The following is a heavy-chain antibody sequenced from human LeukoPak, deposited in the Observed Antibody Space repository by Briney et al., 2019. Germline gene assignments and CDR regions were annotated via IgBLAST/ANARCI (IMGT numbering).Heavy chain of an antibody. CDR1: GYSFTSYW. CDR3: ARHLRKVTPNYYYGMDV. J-gene: IGHJ6*02. Sequence: GESLKISCKGSGYSFTSYWIGWVRQMPGKGLEWMGIIYPGDSDTRYSPSFQGQVTFSADKSISTAYLQWSSLKASDTAMYYCARHLRKVTPNYYYGMDVWGQGTTVTVSS. D-gene: IGHD4-23*01. CDR2: IYPGDSDT. V-gene: IGHV5-51*01.